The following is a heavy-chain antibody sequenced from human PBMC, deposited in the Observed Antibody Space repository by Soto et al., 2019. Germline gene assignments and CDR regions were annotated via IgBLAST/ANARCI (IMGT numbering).Heavy chain of an antibody. CDR2: INHSGFT. CDR1: GGSFTGYY. CDR3: ARGHGRFAH. J-gene: IGHJ4*02. Sequence: QLQLHQSGAGLLKPSETLSLTCDVSGGSFTGYYWAWIRQPPGKGLEWIGEINHSGFTNYNPSLTGRVTISLDTYRSQFSLKLDSLTASDTAFYFCARGHGRFAHWGQGTLVTVSS. V-gene: IGHV4-34*01.